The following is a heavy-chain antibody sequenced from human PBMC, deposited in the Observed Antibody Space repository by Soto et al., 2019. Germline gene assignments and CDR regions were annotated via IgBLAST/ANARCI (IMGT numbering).Heavy chain of an antibody. CDR3: ARSGRYSSCWGLDP. V-gene: IGHV3-21*01. CDR2: ISSSSSYI. J-gene: IGHJ5*02. CDR1: GFTFSSYS. Sequence: EVQLVESGGGLVKPGGSLRLSCAASGFTFSSYSMNWVRQAPGKGLEWVSSISSSSSYIYYADSVKGRFTISRDNAKNSLYLQMNSLRAEDTAVYSCARSGRYSSCWGLDPWGQGTLVTVSS. D-gene: IGHD6-13*01.